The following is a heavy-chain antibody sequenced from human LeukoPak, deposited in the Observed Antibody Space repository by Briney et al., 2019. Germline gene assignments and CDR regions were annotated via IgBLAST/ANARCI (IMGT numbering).Heavy chain of an antibody. Sequence: GGSLRLSCAASGFTFSSYAMSWVRQAPGKGLEWVSAISGSGGSTYYADSVKGRFTISRDNSKNTLYLQMNSLRAEDTAVYYCARVHTTVGWLGGAFDIWGQGTMVTVSS. CDR3: ARVHTTVGWLGGAFDI. J-gene: IGHJ3*02. CDR1: GFTFSSYA. V-gene: IGHV3-23*01. CDR2: ISGSGGST. D-gene: IGHD4-23*01.